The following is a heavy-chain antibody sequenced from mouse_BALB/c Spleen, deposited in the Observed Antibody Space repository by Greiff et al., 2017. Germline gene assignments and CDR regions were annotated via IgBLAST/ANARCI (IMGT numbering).Heavy chain of an antibody. D-gene: IGHD1-1*01. Sequence: DVKLVESGPGLVKPSQSLSLTCTVTGYSITSDYAWNWIRQFPGNKLEWMGYISYSGSTSYNPSLKSRISITRDTSKNQFFLQLNSVTTEDTATYYCARQAPGSTLFDYWGQGTTLTVSS. CDR1: GYSITSDYA. J-gene: IGHJ2*01. CDR3: ARQAPGSTLFDY. V-gene: IGHV3-2*02. CDR2: ISYSGST.